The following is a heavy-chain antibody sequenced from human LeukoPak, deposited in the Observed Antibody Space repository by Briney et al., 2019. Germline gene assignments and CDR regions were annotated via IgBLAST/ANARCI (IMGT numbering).Heavy chain of an antibody. CDR1: GFTFSSYS. Sequence: GGSLRLSCAASGFTFSSYSMNWVRQAPGKGREWVSYISRSSSTIYYADSVKGRFTISRDTAKTSMYLQMNSLRAEDTAVYYCARSHRSSGYYGDAFDIWGQGTMVTVSS. CDR2: ISRSSSTI. D-gene: IGHD3-22*01. V-gene: IGHV3-48*01. CDR3: ARSHRSSGYYGDAFDI. J-gene: IGHJ3*02.